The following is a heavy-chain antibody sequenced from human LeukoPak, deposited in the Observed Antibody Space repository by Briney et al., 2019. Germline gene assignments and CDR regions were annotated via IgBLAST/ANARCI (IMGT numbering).Heavy chain of an antibody. Sequence: GGSLRLSCAASGFTLSSYWMHWVRQAPGKGLVWVSRINSDGSNTGYADSVKGRFTISRDNAKNTLYLQMNSLRAEDTAVYYCARDRWGVMGGDYWGQGTLVTVSS. CDR1: GFTLSSYW. D-gene: IGHD3-16*01. CDR3: ARDRWGVMGGDY. J-gene: IGHJ4*02. CDR2: INSDGSNT. V-gene: IGHV3-74*01.